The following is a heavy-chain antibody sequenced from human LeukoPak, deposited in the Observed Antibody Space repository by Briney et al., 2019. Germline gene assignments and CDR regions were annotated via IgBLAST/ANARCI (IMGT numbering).Heavy chain of an antibody. CDR3: ASFYCSGGSCYQYFSYYYMDV. V-gene: IGHV4-39*01. Sequence: PSETLSLTCTVSGGSISSRSYYWGWIRQPPGKGLEWIGSIYYSGSTYYNPSLQSRVTISVDTSKNQFSLKLNSVTAADTAVYYCASFYCSGGSCYQYFSYYYMDVWGKGTTVTTSS. D-gene: IGHD2-15*01. CDR2: IYYSGST. CDR1: GGSISSRSYY. J-gene: IGHJ6*03.